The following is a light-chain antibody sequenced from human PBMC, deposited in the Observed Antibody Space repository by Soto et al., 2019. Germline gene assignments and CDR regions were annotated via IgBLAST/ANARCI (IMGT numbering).Light chain of an antibody. V-gene: IGKV3-15*01. CDR1: QSVSSN. Sequence: EIVMTKSPATLSVCPGERATLSCRASQSVSSNLAWYQQKPGQAPRLLIYGASTRATGIPARFSGSGSGTEFTLTISSLQSEDFAVYYCQQYNNWPPYTFGQGTKLEIK. J-gene: IGKJ2*01. CDR3: QQYNNWPPYT. CDR2: GAS.